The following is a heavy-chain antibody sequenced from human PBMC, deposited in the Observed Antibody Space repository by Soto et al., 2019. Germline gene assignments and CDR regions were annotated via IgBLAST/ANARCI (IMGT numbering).Heavy chain of an antibody. J-gene: IGHJ5*02. CDR3: AREALLNWFDP. D-gene: IGHD2-15*01. V-gene: IGHV3-30*03. Sequence: GGSLRLSCAASGFTFSSYGMHWVRQAPGKGLEWVAVISYDGSKKYYADSVKGRFTISRDNSKNSLYLQMNSLIAEDTAVYYCAREALLNWFDPWGQGTLVTVSS. CDR2: ISYDGSKK. CDR1: GFTFSSYG.